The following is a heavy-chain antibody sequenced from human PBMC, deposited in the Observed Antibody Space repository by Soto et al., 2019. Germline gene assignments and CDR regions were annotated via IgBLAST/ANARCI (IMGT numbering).Heavy chain of an antibody. Sequence: GASVKVSCKASGYTFTDYAIHWVRQAPGQGLEWMGWINVGNGNTGYSRKFQGRVTNVRDMSASTAYIEVTSLTSEDTAIYYCAREGAHYTPLDHWGQGXLVTVSS. D-gene: IGHD2-15*01. CDR2: INVGNGNT. CDR1: GYTFTDYA. V-gene: IGHV1-3*01. J-gene: IGHJ4*02. CDR3: AREGAHYTPLDH.